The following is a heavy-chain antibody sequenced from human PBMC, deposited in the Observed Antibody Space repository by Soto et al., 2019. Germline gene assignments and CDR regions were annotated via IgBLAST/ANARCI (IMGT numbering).Heavy chain of an antibody. Sequence: QVQLVESGGGVVQPGRSLRLSCAASGFTFSSYAMHWVRQAPGKGLVWVAVISYDGSNKYYADSVKGRFTISRDNSKNTVYLQMNSLRAEDTAVYYCARETYSSGWTPTFDYWGQGTLVTVSS. CDR3: ARETYSSGWTPTFDY. CDR2: ISYDGSNK. CDR1: GFTFSSYA. V-gene: IGHV3-30-3*01. J-gene: IGHJ4*02. D-gene: IGHD6-19*01.